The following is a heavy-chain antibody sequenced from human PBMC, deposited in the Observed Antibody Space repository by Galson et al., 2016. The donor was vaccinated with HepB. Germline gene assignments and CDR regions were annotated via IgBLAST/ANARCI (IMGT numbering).Heavy chain of an antibody. CDR2: MYYSGST. CDR1: GGAISSSRHY. CDR3: ARHDYGDFLFDY. J-gene: IGHJ4*02. D-gene: IGHD4-17*01. V-gene: IGHV4-39*01. Sequence: ETLSLTCAVSGGAISSSRHYWGSIRQPPGKGLEWIASMYYSGSTYYNPTLKSRVTISVDTSKNQLSLELSSVTAADTAMYYCARHDYGDFLFDYWGQGTLVIVSS.